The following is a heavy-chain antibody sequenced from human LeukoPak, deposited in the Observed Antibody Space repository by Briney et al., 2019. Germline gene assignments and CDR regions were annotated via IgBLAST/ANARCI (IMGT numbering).Heavy chain of an antibody. V-gene: IGHV1-69*05. CDR1: GGTFSSYA. J-gene: IGHJ4*02. D-gene: IGHD2-15*01. Sequence: ASVKVSCKASGGTFSSYAISWVRQAPGQGLEWMGRIIPIFGTANYAHKFQGRVTITTDESTSTAYMELSSLRSEDTAVYYCARDRLYCSGGSCYLDYWGQGTLVTVSS. CDR2: IIPIFGTA. CDR3: ARDRLYCSGGSCYLDY.